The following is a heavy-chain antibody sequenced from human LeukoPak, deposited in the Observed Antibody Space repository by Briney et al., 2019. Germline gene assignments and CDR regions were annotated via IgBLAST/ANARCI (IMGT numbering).Heavy chain of an antibody. J-gene: IGHJ4*02. CDR3: ARNRGHRLVGATNYFDY. CDR1: GYTFTSYY. V-gene: IGHV1-46*01. CDR2: INPSGGST. Sequence: GASVKVSCKASGYTFTSYYMHWVRQAPGQGLEWMGIINPSGGSTSYAQKFQGRVTMTRDMSTSTVYMELSSLRSDDTAVYYCARNRGHRLVGATNYFDYWGQGTLVTVSS. D-gene: IGHD1-26*01.